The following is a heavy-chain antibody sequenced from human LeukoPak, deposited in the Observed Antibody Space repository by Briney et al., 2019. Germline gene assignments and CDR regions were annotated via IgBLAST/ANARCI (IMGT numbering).Heavy chain of an antibody. CDR3: ARDRLQYYYGSGSYSY. J-gene: IGHJ4*02. Sequence: ASVKVSCKASGGTFSSYAISWVRQAPGQGLEWMGGIIPIFGTANYAQKFQGRVTITADESTSTAYMELSSLRSEDTAVYYCARDRLQYYYGSGSYSYWGQGTLVTVSS. D-gene: IGHD3-10*01. CDR1: GGTFSSYA. V-gene: IGHV1-69*13. CDR2: IIPIFGTA.